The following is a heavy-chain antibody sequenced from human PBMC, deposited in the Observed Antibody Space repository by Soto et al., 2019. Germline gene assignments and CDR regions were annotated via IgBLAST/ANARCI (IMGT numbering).Heavy chain of an antibody. J-gene: IGHJ6*02. CDR3: ARDPSVPRPFYYGMDV. Sequence: SVKVSCKASGGTFSRYSISWVRQAPGQGLEWMGGIIPIFGTANYAQKFQGRVTITADKSTSTAYMELSSLRSEDTAVYYCARDPSVPRPFYYGMDVWGQGTTVTVSS. V-gene: IGHV1-69*06. CDR2: IIPIFGTA. CDR1: GGTFSRYS.